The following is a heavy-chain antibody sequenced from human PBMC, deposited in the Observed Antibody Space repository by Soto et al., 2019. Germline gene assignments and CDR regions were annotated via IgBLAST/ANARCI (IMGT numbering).Heavy chain of an antibody. CDR3: AGQYYDILTGYYRFDY. CDR1: GYTFTSYD. Sequence: QVQLVQSGAEVKKPGASVKVSCKASGYTFTSYDINWVRQAPGQGLEWMGWMNPNSGNTGYAQKFQGRVTMTRNTSISTAYMELSSLRSEDTAVYYCAGQYYDILTGYYRFDYWGQGTLVTVSS. V-gene: IGHV1-8*01. CDR2: MNPNSGNT. D-gene: IGHD3-9*01. J-gene: IGHJ4*02.